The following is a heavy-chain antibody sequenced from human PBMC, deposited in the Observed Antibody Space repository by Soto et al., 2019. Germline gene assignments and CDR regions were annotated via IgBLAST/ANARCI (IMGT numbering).Heavy chain of an antibody. CDR2: ISAHNGNT. V-gene: IGHV1-18*01. J-gene: IGHJ4*02. CDR3: ARGRYGDY. Sequence: QVHLVQSGAAVKKPGASAKVSCKGSGYTFTSYGITWVRQAPGQGLEWMGWISAHNGNTDYAQRPQGRVTVTRDTSTSTAYMELRSLRSDDTAVYYCARGRYGDYWGQGALVTVSS. CDR1: GYTFTSYG. D-gene: IGHD1-1*01.